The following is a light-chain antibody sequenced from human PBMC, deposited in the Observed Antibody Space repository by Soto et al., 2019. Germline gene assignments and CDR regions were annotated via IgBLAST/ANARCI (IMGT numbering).Light chain of an antibody. CDR2: AAS. V-gene: IGKV1-8*01. CDR3: QQYYSYPFVT. CDR1: QGISSY. J-gene: IGKJ2*01. Sequence: AIRMTQSPSSLSASTGDRVTITCRASQGISSYLAWYQQKPGKAPKLLIYAASTLQSGVPSRFSGSGSGTDFTLTISCLQSEDFATYYCQQYYSYPFVTFGQGTKVDIK.